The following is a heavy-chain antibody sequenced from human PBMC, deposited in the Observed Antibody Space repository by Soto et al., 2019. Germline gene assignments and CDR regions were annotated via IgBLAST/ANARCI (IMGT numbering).Heavy chain of an antibody. D-gene: IGHD3-16*01. CDR1: GFTFREAW. V-gene: IGHV3-15*07. CDR3: WGSAY. J-gene: IGHJ4*02. Sequence: EVHLVESGGGWVKPGGSLRVSCAASGFTFREAWMNWVRQAPGKGLEWVGRIKSRTDGGTIEYATPVKGRFIISRDDSKNTLYLQMDSQKTEDTAVYYCWGSAYWGQGTLVTVSS. CDR2: IKSRTDGGTI.